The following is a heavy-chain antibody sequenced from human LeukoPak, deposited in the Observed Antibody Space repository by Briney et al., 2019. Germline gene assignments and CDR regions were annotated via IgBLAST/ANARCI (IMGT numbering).Heavy chain of an antibody. Sequence: SETLSLTCAVYGGSFSGYYWSWIRRPPGKGLEWIGEINHSGSTNYNPSLKSRVTISVDTSKNQFSLKLSSVTAADTAVYYCARGWYSSSNWFDPWGQGTLVTVSS. J-gene: IGHJ5*02. V-gene: IGHV4-34*01. CDR2: INHSGST. D-gene: IGHD6-6*01. CDR3: ARGWYSSSNWFDP. CDR1: GGSFSGYY.